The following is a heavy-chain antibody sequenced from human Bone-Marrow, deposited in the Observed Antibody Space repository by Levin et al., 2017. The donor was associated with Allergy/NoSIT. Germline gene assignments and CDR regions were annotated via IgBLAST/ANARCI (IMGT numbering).Heavy chain of an antibody. D-gene: IGHD1-26*01. V-gene: IGHV4-59*01. CDR1: GGTISSNY. J-gene: IGHJ4*02. CDR3: ARGVGQNDY. Sequence: SQTLSLTCTVSGGTISSNYWSWIRQPPGKGLEWIGYISYSGSTNYNPSLKSRVTISVDTSKNQLSLKLSSVTAADTAVYFCARGVGQNDYWGQGTLVTVSS. CDR2: ISYSGST.